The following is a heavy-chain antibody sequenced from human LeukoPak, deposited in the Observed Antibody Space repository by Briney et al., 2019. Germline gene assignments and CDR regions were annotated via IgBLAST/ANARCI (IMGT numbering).Heavy chain of an antibody. Sequence: ASVKVSCKASGYTFTGYYMHWVRQAPGQGLEWMGWINPNSGGTNYAQQFQGRVTMTRDTSISTAYMELSRLRSDDTAVYYCARGYCSSTSCYVSGGDYFDYWGQGTLVTVSS. D-gene: IGHD2-2*01. CDR2: INPNSGGT. CDR3: ARGYCSSTSCYVSGGDYFDY. CDR1: GYTFTGYY. J-gene: IGHJ4*02. V-gene: IGHV1-2*02.